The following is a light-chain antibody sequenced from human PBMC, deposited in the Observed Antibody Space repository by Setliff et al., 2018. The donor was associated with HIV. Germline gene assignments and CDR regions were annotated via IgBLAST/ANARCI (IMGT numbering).Light chain of an antibody. V-gene: IGLV2-14*03. J-gene: IGLJ1*01. CDR3: SSYTSSSPPYV. CDR1: SSDVGSYNY. CDR2: DVS. Sequence: QSVLTQPASVSGFPGQSITISCTGSSSDVGSYNYVSWYQQHPGKAPKLMISDVSKRPSGVSNRFSGSKSGNTASLTISGLQAEDEADYYCSSYTSSSPPYVFGTGTKV.